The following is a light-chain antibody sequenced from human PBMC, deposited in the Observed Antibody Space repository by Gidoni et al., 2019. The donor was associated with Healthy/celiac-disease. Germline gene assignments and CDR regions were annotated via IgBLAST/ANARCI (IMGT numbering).Light chain of an antibody. Sequence: DIQMTTSPSSLSASVGDRATITCRASQSISSYLNWYQQKPGKAPKLLIYAASSLQSGVPSRFSGSGSGTDFTLTISSLQPEDFATYYCQQSYSTPLTFGGGTKVEIK. CDR2: AAS. J-gene: IGKJ4*01. CDR3: QQSYSTPLT. CDR1: QSISSY. V-gene: IGKV1-39*01.